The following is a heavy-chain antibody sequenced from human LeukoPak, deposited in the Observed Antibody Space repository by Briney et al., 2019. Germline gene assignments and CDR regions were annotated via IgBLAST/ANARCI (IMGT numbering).Heavy chain of an antibody. D-gene: IGHD6-19*01. Sequence: PGGSLRLSCAASGFTFSSYAMSWVRQAPGKGLEWVAVISYDGSNKYYADSVKGRFTISRDNSKNTLYLQVNSLRAEDTAVYYCARQIAVAVGFDYWGQGTLVTVSS. J-gene: IGHJ4*02. V-gene: IGHV3-30-3*01. CDR3: ARQIAVAVGFDY. CDR2: ISYDGSNK. CDR1: GFTFSSYA.